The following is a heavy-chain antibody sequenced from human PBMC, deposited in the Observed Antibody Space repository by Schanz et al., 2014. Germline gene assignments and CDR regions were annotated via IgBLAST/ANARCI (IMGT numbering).Heavy chain of an antibody. J-gene: IGHJ4*02. D-gene: IGHD3-10*01. V-gene: IGHV3-11*06. CDR1: GFTFSAYY. CDR3: ARDGQFGELCRDH. CDR2: ISHSSTYT. Sequence: QVQLVESGGGLVKPGGSLRLSCAASGFTFSAYYMSWIRQAPGKGLEWVSYISHSSTYTNYAGSVKGRFTISRDNAKNSLYLQMNSLRAEDTAVYYCARDGQFGELCRDHWGQGTLVTVSS.